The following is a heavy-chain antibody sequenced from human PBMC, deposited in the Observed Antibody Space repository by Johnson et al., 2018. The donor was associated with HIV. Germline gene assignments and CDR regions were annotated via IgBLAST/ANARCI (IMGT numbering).Heavy chain of an antibody. J-gene: IGHJ3*02. CDR2: INWNGGST. D-gene: IGHD1-26*01. V-gene: IGHV3-20*04. CDR3: AGGSGEMWALRIAFDI. Sequence: VQLVESGRGVVRPGRSLRLSCAASGFTFDDYGMTWVRQPPGKGLEWVSGINWNGGSTGYADSVKGRFTISRDNAKNSLYLQMNSLRAEDTALYYCAGGSGEMWALRIAFDIWGQGTMVTVSS. CDR1: GFTFDDYG.